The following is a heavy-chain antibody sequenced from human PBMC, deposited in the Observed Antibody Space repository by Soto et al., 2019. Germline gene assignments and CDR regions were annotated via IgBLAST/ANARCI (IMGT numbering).Heavy chain of an antibody. Sequence: ASVKVSCKASGGTFSSYAISWVRQAPGQGLEWMGGIIPIFGTANYAQKFQGRVTITADESTSTAYMELSSLRSEDTAVYYCARYIAAAGTNWFDPWGQGTLVTVSS. J-gene: IGHJ5*02. V-gene: IGHV1-69*13. CDR2: IIPIFGTA. CDR3: ARYIAAAGTNWFDP. D-gene: IGHD6-13*01. CDR1: GGTFSSYA.